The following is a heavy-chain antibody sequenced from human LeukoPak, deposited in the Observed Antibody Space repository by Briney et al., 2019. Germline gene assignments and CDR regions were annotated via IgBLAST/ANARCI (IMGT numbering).Heavy chain of an antibody. D-gene: IGHD3-3*01. CDR3: TRVFGGYDVSDY. J-gene: IGHJ4*02. V-gene: IGHV3-7*03. CDR2: IKKDGGQK. Sequence: GGSLRLSCAASGFTFSSFWMSWVRQAPGKGLEWVANIKKDGGQKYYVDSVEGRFTIPRDNAKNSLYLQMDSLRVDDTAVYYCTRVFGGYDVSDYWGQGTLVTVSS. CDR1: GFTFSSFW.